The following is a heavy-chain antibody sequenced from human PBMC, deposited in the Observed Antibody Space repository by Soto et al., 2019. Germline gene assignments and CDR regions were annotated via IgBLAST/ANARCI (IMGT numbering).Heavy chain of an antibody. Sequence: QVQLVESGGGVVQPGRSLRLSCAASGFTFSSYGMHWVCQAPGKGLEWVAVISYDGSNKYYADSVKGRFTISRDNSKNTLYLQMNSLRAEDTAVYYCAKSLSIAAAGGWFDPWGQGTLVTVSS. J-gene: IGHJ5*02. D-gene: IGHD6-13*01. V-gene: IGHV3-30*18. CDR1: GFTFSSYG. CDR3: AKSLSIAAAGGWFDP. CDR2: ISYDGSNK.